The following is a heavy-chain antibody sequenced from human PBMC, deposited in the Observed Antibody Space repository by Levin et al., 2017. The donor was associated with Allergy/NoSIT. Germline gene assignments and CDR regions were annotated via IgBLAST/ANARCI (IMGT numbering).Heavy chain of an antibody. V-gene: IGHV3-21*01. Sequence: ETLSLTCAASGFTFSSYSMNWVRQAPGKGLEWVSSISSSGSYIYYADSVKGRFTISRDNAKNSLYLQMNSLRAEDTAVYYCAREVEGYFDYWGQGTLVTVSS. CDR2: ISSSGSYI. D-gene: IGHD1-1*01. CDR3: AREVEGYFDY. CDR1: GFTFSSYS. J-gene: IGHJ4*02.